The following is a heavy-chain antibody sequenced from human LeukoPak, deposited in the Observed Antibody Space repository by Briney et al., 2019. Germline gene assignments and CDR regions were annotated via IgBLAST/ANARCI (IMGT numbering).Heavy chain of an antibody. CDR1: GVSISSAPNY. CDR3: ARRRLFGNSWPFDS. CDR2: IHHSGGT. V-gene: IGHV4-39*01. Sequence: SETLSLTCTVSGVSISSAPNYWDWIRQPPGKGLEWIGEIHHSGGTYYNPSLKSRVTISLDTSKNQLSLNLTSVTAADTAVYYCARRRLFGNSWPFDSWGQGTLVIVSS. D-gene: IGHD6-13*01. J-gene: IGHJ4*02.